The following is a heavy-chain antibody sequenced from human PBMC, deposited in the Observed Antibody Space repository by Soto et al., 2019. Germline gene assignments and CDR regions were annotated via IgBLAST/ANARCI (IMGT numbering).Heavy chain of an antibody. CDR3: ARVRYCSGGSCYPFDY. D-gene: IGHD2-15*01. Sequence: QVQLQESGPGLVKPSETLSLTCTVSGGSISSYYWSWIRQPPGKGLEWIGYIYYSGSTNYNPSLKSRVTISVDTSTNQFSLKLSSVTAADTAVYYCARVRYCSGGSCYPFDYWGQGTLVTVSS. CDR1: GGSISSYY. V-gene: IGHV4-59*01. J-gene: IGHJ4*02. CDR2: IYYSGST.